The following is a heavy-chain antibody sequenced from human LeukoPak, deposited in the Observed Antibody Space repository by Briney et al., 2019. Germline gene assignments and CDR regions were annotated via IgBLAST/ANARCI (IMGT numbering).Heavy chain of an antibody. V-gene: IGHV3-11*01. Sequence: SGGSLRLSCAGSGFTFSDHYMTWIRQAPGKGLEYISYLSNTGSDISYADSVKGRFSISRDNAKNSLYLQMNSLRAEDTAMYYCARGHWGLDYWGQGTLVTVSS. CDR1: GFTFSDHY. CDR3: ARGHWGLDY. D-gene: IGHD7-27*01. J-gene: IGHJ4*02. CDR2: LSNTGSDI.